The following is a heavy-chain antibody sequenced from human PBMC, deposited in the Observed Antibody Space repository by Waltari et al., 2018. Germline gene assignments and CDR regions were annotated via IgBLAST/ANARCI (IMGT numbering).Heavy chain of an antibody. CDR3: ARGPMLDYGDNSGHYYYGVDV. D-gene: IGHD4-17*01. V-gene: IGHV4-34*04. CDR1: GESFSGYF. J-gene: IGHJ6*02. Sequence: QVQLQQWGAGLLKPSETLSRTCAVYGESFSGYFWSWIRQPPGTGGGWIGEIRHSGSTNIHHSLKNGGTIAVDTSKKQFSRKLTAVTAAAAAVYYCARGPMLDYGDNSGHYYYGVDVWGQGTTVIVSS. CDR2: IRHSGST.